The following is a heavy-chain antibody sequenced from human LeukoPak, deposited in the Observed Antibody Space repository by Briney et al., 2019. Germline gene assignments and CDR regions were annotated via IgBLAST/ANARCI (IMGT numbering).Heavy chain of an antibody. CDR2: IYYSGST. V-gene: IGHV4-61*01. J-gene: IGHJ4*02. CDR3: ARDSGIEYFDRLPFDY. D-gene: IGHD3-9*01. CDR1: GASISGSSHYF. Sequence: SETLSLTCTVSGASISGSSHYFWGWIRQTPGKGLEWIGYIYYSGSTNYNPSLKSRVTISVDTSKNQFSLKLSSVTAADTAVYYCARDSGIEYFDRLPFDYWGQGTLVTVSS.